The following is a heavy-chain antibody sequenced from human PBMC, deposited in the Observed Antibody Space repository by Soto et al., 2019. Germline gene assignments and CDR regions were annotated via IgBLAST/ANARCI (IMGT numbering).Heavy chain of an antibody. V-gene: IGHV3-21*02. Sequence: EVQLVESGGGLVKPGGSLRLSCAASGFTLSRYGMNWVRQAPGKGLELVSSISGLSSFIYYADSVKGRFTVSRDNAKNSLFVQMNSLTAEDTAVYYCARDPQQRLADSYYYGMDVWGQGTTVIVSS. D-gene: IGHD6-25*01. CDR3: ARDPQQRLADSYYYGMDV. CDR1: GFTLSRYG. J-gene: IGHJ6*02. CDR2: ISGLSSFI.